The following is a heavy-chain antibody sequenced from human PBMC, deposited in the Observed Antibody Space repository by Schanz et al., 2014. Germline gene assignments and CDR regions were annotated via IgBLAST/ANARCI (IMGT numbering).Heavy chain of an antibody. J-gene: IGHJ5*02. CDR1: GYTFNNYA. V-gene: IGHV1-18*04. CDR3: ARANEGSPYCYDL. D-gene: IGHD3-10*01. CDR2: VSTKSGAT. Sequence: QVQLVQSGAEVKKPGASVKVSCKASGYTFNNYAVSWVRQAPGQGLEWMGWVSTKSGATNYAHKVQGRVTLTTDTSTRTAYMELRSLRSDDTAVYFCARANEGSPYCYDLWGQGTLVTVSS.